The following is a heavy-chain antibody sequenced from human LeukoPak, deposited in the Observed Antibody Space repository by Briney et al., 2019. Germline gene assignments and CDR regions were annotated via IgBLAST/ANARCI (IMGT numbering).Heavy chain of an antibody. V-gene: IGHV3-23*01. CDR1: GFTFSSYA. J-gene: IGHJ4*02. D-gene: IGHD2-2*01. CDR2: ISGSGGST. Sequence: GGSPRLSCAASGFTFSSYAMSWVRQAPGKGLEWVSAISGSGGSTYYADSVKGRFTISRDNSKNTLYLQMNSLRAEDTAVYYCAKGISSTSCFDYWGQGTLVTVSS. CDR3: AKGISSTSCFDY.